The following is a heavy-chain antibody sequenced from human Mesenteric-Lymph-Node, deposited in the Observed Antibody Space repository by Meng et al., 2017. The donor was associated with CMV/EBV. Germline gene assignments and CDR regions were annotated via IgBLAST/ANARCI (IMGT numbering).Heavy chain of an antibody. CDR2: ISYAASNK. J-gene: IGHJ4*02. Sequence: GESLKISCAASGFTFSSCAMHWVRQAPGKGLEWVAVISYAASNKYYADSVKGRFTISRDNSNNTLYLQMNSLRAEDTAVYYCARGSLTLFGVVTPLDYWGQGTLVTVSS. V-gene: IGHV3-30*04. CDR1: GFTFSSCA. CDR3: ARGSLTLFGVVTPLDY. D-gene: IGHD3-3*01.